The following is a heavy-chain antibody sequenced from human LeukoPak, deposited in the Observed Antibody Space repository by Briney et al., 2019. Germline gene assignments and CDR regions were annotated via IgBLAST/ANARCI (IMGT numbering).Heavy chain of an antibody. V-gene: IGHV4-30-4*08. CDR1: GGSISSGDYY. D-gene: IGHD6-19*01. CDR3: ARSIAVAGERWFDP. CDR2: IYYSGST. Sequence: SSETLSLTCTVSGGSISSGDYYWSWIRQPPGKGLEWIGYIYYSGSTYYNPSLKSRVTISVDTSKNQFSLKLSSVTAADTAVYYCARSIAVAGERWFDPWGQGTLVTVSS. J-gene: IGHJ5*02.